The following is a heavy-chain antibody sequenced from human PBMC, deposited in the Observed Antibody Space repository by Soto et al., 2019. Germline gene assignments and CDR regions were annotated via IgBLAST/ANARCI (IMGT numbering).Heavy chain of an antibody. CDR1: GGFSSHYY. D-gene: IGHD6-19*01. V-gene: IGHV4-59*01. J-gene: IGHJ3*02. Sequence: QVQLQESGPGLVKPSETLSLTCTVSGGFSSHYYWSWIRQPPGKELEWIGYIYHIGTTNYNPSLESRVTLSVDTSKNECSLRLNSVTAADTAVYYCARRYSSGSYDVFDIWGQGTMVTVSS. CDR3: ARRYSSGSYDVFDI. CDR2: IYHIGTT.